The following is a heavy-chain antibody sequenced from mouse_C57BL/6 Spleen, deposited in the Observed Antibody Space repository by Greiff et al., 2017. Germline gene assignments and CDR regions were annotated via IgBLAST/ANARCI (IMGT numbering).Heavy chain of an antibody. Sequence: QVQLKQPGAELVKPGASVKLSCKASGYTFTSYWMQWVKQRPGQGLEWIGEIDPSDSYTNYNQKFKGKATLTVDTSSSTAYMQLSSLTSEDSAVYYCARSGGGYYGFAYWGQGTLVTVSA. CDR1: GYTFTSYW. CDR2: IDPSDSYT. CDR3: ARSGGGYYGFAY. J-gene: IGHJ3*01. D-gene: IGHD2-3*01. V-gene: IGHV1-50*01.